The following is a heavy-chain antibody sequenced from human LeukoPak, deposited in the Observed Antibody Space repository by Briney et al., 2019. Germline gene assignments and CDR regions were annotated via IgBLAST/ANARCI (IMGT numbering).Heavy chain of an antibody. CDR1: GYSFTSYW. V-gene: IGHV5-51*01. D-gene: IGHD5-18*01. CDR2: IYPGDSDT. CDR3: ARQRAHSYGRDSSDV. Sequence: GESLKISCKGSGYSFTSYWIGWVRQMPGKGLEWMGIIYPGDSDTRYSPSFQGQVTISADKSNSTAYLQWSSLQASDTAMYYCARQRAHSYGRDSSDVWGQGTMVTVSS. J-gene: IGHJ3*01.